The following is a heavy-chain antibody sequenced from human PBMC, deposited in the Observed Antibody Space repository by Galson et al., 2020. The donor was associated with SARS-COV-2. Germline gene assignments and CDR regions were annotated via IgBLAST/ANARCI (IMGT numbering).Heavy chain of an antibody. CDR3: AREVTGYSAHYFHH. CDR1: GDSIDSYS. V-gene: IGHV4-59*01. J-gene: IGHJ4*02. CDR2: IYYSGST. Sequence: PSETLSLTCTVSGDSIDSYSWSWVRQPPGKGLEWIGYIYYSGSTNYNPSLKGRVTITEDTSKSQVSLKLRSVTAADTAVYYCAREVTGYSAHYFHHWGQGTLVTVSS. D-gene: IGHD2-21*02.